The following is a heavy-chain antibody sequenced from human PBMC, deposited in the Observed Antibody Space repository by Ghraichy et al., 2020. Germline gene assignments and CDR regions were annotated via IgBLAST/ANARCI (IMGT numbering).Heavy chain of an antibody. D-gene: IGHD6-13*01. Sequence: GGSLRLSCAASGFTFNYHNINWVRQAPGKGLEWVSTISTSGSYLYYADSVKGRFTISRDNAKNSLYLQINNLRVEDTAVYYCARGAAGLSDYFDYWGQGTLVAVSS. CDR3: ARGAAGLSDYFDY. CDR2: ISTSGSYL. V-gene: IGHV3-21*01. J-gene: IGHJ4*02. CDR1: GFTFNYHN.